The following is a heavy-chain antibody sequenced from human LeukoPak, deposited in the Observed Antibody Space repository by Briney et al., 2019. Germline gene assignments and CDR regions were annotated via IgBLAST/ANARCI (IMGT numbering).Heavy chain of an antibody. CDR2: ISSSSSYI. V-gene: IGHV3-21*01. D-gene: IGHD1-26*01. CDR1: AFTFNNHN. J-gene: IGHJ4*02. Sequence: PGGSLRLSCVASAFTFNNHNMDWVRQAPGEGLEWVSSISSSSSYIYYADSVKGRFTSSRDDAKNSLYLQMNSLRAEDTAVYYCATLVGATLADYWGQGTLVTVSS. CDR3: ATLVGATLADY.